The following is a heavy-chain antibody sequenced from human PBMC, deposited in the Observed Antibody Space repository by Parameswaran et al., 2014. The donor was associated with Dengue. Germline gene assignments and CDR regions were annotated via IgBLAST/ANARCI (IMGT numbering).Heavy chain of an antibody. V-gene: IGHV1-46*01. D-gene: IGHD6-13*01. J-gene: IGHJ6*02. CDR2: INPSGGST. CDR3: ARDLGAADDYSYAMDV. Sequence: WVRQAPGQGLEWMGIINPSGGSTSYAQKFRGRVTVTRDTSTSTVYMEMSSLRSEDTAVYYCARDLGAADDYSYAMDVWGQGTTVTVSS.